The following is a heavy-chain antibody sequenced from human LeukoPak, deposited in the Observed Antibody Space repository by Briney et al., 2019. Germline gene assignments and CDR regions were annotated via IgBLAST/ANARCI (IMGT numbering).Heavy chain of an antibody. CDR3: ARAGNWNDLDY. CDR2: FGYVHNSGST. V-gene: IGHV4-59*11. D-gene: IGHD1-1*01. CDR1: GTSLSSHY. Sequence: PSETLSLTCTVSGTSLSSHYWSWLRQTPGKGLEWIGYFGYVHNSGSTNYSPSLKSRVTISLDTSKNQFSLKLNSVTAADTAVYYCARAGNWNDLDYWGQGTLVTVSS. J-gene: IGHJ4*02.